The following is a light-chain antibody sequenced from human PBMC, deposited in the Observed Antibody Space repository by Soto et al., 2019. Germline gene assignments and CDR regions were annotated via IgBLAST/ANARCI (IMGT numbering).Light chain of an antibody. Sequence: QPPSTLWSPGHSVTITCPGTSSDGGGYNYVSWYQQHPGKAPQIMVYEVTQRARGGPGRLCGATCGNPAPLPVSGLQADDEADYYCSSYAGSSNVFGTGTRVTVL. V-gene: IGLV2-8*01. J-gene: IGLJ1*01. CDR2: EVT. CDR3: SSYAGSSNV. CDR1: SSDGGGYNY.